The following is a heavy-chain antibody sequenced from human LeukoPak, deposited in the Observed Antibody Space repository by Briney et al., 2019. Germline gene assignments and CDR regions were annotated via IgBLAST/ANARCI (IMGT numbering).Heavy chain of an antibody. CDR3: ASGSSSWYDY. J-gene: IGHJ4*02. CDR1: GFTFDDYG. D-gene: IGHD6-13*01. V-gene: IGHV3-21*01. CDR2: ISSSSSYI. Sequence: PGGSLRLSCAASGFTFDDYGMSWVRQAPGKGLEWVSSISSSSSYIYYADSVKGRFTISRDNAKNSLYLQMNSLRAEDTAVYYCASGSSSWYDYWGQGTLVTVSS.